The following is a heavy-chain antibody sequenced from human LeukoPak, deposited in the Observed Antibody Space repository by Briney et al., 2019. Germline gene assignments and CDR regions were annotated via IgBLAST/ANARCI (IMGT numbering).Heavy chain of an antibody. CDR3: ASGRSSLVDY. CDR2: IYTSGST. Sequence: SETLSLTCTVSGGSISSSSYYWGWIRQPPGRGLEWIGRIYTSGSTNYNPSLKSRVTISVDTSKNQFSLKLSSVTAADTAVYYCASGRSSLVDYWGQGTLVTVSS. J-gene: IGHJ4*02. D-gene: IGHD6-6*01. V-gene: IGHV4-39*07. CDR1: GGSISSSSYY.